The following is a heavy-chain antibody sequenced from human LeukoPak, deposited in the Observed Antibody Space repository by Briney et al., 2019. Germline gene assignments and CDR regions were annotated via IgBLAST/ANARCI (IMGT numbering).Heavy chain of an antibody. D-gene: IGHD5-18*01. J-gene: IGHJ4*02. CDR2: VSDSRDV. V-gene: IGHV3-69-1*01. Sequence: GGSLRLSCAVSGFTVSSNYMSWVRQAPGKGLEWVSTVSDSRDVHYSDSVKGRFTISRDNARNSLYLQMNSLRDEDTAVYYCTRDGLHTAHFDYWGQGTLVTVSS. CDR3: TRDGLHTAHFDY. CDR1: GFTVSSNY.